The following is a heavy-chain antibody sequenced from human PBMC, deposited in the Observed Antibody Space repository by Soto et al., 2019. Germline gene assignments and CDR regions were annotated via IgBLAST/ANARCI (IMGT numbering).Heavy chain of an antibody. Sequence: ETLSLTCTVSGGSISSYYWSWIRQPPGKGLEWIGYIYYSGSTNYNPSLKSRVTISVDTSKNQFSLKLSSVTAADTAVYYCARHAGGWFDPWGQGTLVTVSS. D-gene: IGHD3-10*01. CDR2: IYYSGST. J-gene: IGHJ5*02. CDR1: GGSISSYY. V-gene: IGHV4-59*08. CDR3: ARHAGGWFDP.